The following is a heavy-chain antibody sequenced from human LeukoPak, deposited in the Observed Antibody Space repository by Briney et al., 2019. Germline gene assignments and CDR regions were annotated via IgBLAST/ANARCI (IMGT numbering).Heavy chain of an antibody. D-gene: IGHD6-19*01. CDR2: INWNGGST. CDR3: ARSPPRIAVAAAFWDY. J-gene: IGHJ4*02. CDR1: GFTFDDYG. Sequence: GGSLRLSCAASGFTFDDYGMSWVRQAPGKGLEWVSGINWNGGSTGYADSVKGRFTISRDNAKNSLYLQMNSLRAEDTALYYCARSPPRIAVAAAFWDYWGQGTLDTVSS. V-gene: IGHV3-20*04.